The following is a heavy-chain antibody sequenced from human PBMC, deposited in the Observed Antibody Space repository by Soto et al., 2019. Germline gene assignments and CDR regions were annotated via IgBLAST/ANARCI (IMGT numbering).Heavy chain of an antibody. CDR2: INHIGST. D-gene: IGHD5-18*01. J-gene: IGHJ4*02. Sequence: QVQLQQWGAGLLKPSETLSLTCAVYGGSFSGYYWSWIRQPPGKGREWIGEINHIGSTNYNPSLKSRVTISVDTSKNQFSLKLSSVTAADTAVYYCARGTTRGYSYGYPYFDYWGQGTLVTVSS. CDR1: GGSFSGYY. V-gene: IGHV4-34*01. CDR3: ARGTTRGYSYGYPYFDY.